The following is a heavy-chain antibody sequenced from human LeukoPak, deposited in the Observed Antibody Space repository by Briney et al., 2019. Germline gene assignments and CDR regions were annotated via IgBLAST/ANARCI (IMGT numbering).Heavy chain of an antibody. CDR2: ITYDGYYK. CDR3: ARDLSPVVRASPMGY. J-gene: IGHJ4*02. CDR1: GFXFTNYG. D-gene: IGHD3-10*01. V-gene: IGHV3-30*03. Sequence: GSLRLSCAASGFXFTNYGMHWVRQAPGKGLEWVALITYDGYYKDYSDSVKGRLTISSDTSKNKLYLQMNSLRAEDTAVYYCARDLSPVVRASPMGYWGQGTPVTVSS.